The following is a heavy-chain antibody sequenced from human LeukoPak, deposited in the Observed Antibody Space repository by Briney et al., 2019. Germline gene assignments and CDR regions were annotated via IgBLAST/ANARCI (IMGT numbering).Heavy chain of an antibody. Sequence: GGSLRLSCAASGFTFSSYWMSWVRRAPGKGLEWVANIKQDGSEKYYVDSVKGRFIISRDNAKNSLYLQMNSLRAEDTAVYYCARTSIAVAVAPFDYWGQGTLVTVSS. CDR2: IKQDGSEK. J-gene: IGHJ4*02. CDR3: ARTSIAVAVAPFDY. V-gene: IGHV3-7*03. D-gene: IGHD6-19*01. CDR1: GFTFSSYW.